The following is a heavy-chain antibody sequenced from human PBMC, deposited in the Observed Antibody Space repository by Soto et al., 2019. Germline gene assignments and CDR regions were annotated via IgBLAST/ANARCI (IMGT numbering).Heavy chain of an antibody. D-gene: IGHD2-21*01. V-gene: IGHV4-31*03. Sequence: SETLCLTCTVSGGSISTGGYHWDWIRQHPGKGLEWIGNIYYSGSTYYNPSLKSRVTISIDTSKNQFSLKLSSVTAADTAVYYCARDVWPYYFDYWGQGTLVTVSS. CDR1: GGSISTGGYH. J-gene: IGHJ4*02. CDR3: ARDVWPYYFDY. CDR2: IYYSGST.